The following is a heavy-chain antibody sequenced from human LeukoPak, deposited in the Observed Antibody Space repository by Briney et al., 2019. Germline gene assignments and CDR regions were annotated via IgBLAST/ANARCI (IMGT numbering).Heavy chain of an antibody. Sequence: GGSLRLSCAASGFTFSSYNMNWVRQAPGKGLEWVSYISSSTGTIYYADSVWGRFTISRDNAKNSLYLQMNSLRAEDTAVYYCAKTLMITFGGVIVIHDAFDIWGQGTMVTVSS. J-gene: IGHJ3*02. CDR1: GFTFSSYN. D-gene: IGHD3-16*02. CDR3: AKTLMITFGGVIVIHDAFDI. V-gene: IGHV3-48*04. CDR2: ISSSTGTI.